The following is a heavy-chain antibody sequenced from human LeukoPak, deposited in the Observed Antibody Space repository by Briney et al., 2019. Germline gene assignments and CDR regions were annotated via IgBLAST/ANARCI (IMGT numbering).Heavy chain of an antibody. J-gene: IGHJ4*02. CDR1: GYTFTGYY. D-gene: IGHD5-18*01. V-gene: IGHV1-2*02. CDR2: INPNSGGT. Sequence: ASVKVSCKASGYTFTGYYMHWVRQAPGQGLEWMGWINPNSGGTNYAQKFQGRVTMTRDTSISTAYMELSRLRSDGTAVYYCARKPAMALYYFDYWGQGTLVTVSS. CDR3: ARKPAMALYYFDY.